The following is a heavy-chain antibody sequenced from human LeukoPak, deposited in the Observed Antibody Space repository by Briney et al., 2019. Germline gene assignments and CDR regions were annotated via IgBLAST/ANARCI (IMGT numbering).Heavy chain of an antibody. CDR1: GFTFSDYY. V-gene: IGHV3-23*01. Sequence: GGSLRLSCAAPGFTFSDYYMSWIRQAPGKGLEWVSAISGSGGSTYYADSVKGRFTISRDNSKNTLYLQMSSLRAEDTAVYYCARSLNDWNFYFDYWGQGTLVTVSS. CDR3: ARSLNDWNFYFDY. CDR2: ISGSGGST. J-gene: IGHJ4*02. D-gene: IGHD1-7*01.